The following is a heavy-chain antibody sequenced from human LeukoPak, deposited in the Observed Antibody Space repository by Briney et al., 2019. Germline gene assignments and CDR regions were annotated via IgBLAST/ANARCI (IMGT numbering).Heavy chain of an antibody. Sequence: ASVKVSCKASGGTFSSYAISWVRQAPGQGLEWMGWISAYNGNTNYAQKLQGRVTMTTDTSTSTAYMELRSLRSDDTAVYYCAREYYDYVWGSYRGYYFDYWGQGTLVTISS. CDR1: GGTFSSYA. CDR3: AREYYDYVWGSYRGYYFDY. V-gene: IGHV1-18*01. CDR2: ISAYNGNT. J-gene: IGHJ4*02. D-gene: IGHD3-16*02.